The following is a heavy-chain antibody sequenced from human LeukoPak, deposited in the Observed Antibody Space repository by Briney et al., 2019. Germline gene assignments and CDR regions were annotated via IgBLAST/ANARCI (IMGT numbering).Heavy chain of an antibody. D-gene: IGHD3-22*01. CDR2: ILSKTDGGTT. V-gene: IGHV3-15*07. Sequence: GGSLRLSCAASGFSFSNAWMNWVRQAPGKGLEWVGRILSKTDGGTTDYAAPVKGRFTISRDDSKTTLYLQMNSLQTEDTAVYYCATDFYDSTWGQGTLVTVSS. J-gene: IGHJ5*02. CDR1: GFSFSNAW. CDR3: ATDFYDST.